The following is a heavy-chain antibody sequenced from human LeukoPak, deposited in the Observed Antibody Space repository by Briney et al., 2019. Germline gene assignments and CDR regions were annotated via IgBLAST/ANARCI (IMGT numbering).Heavy chain of an antibody. CDR3: ARGRRVATLFRRSRYFDY. J-gene: IGHJ4*02. V-gene: IGHV4-34*01. D-gene: IGHD5-12*01. CDR2: INHSGST. CDR1: GGSFSGYY. Sequence: SETLSLTCAVYGGSFSGYYWSWIRQPPGKGLEWIGEINHSGSTNYNPSLKSRVTISVDTSKNQFSLKLSSVTAADTAVYYCARGRRVATLFRRSRYFDYWGQGTLVTVSS.